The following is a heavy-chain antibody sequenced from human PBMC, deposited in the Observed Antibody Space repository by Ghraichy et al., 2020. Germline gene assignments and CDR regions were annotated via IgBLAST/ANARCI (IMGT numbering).Heavy chain of an antibody. V-gene: IGHV4/OR15-8*01. Sequence: SETLSLTCVVSGGSISSSNWWTWVRQPPGKGLQWIGEVYYSGTTKYNPSLKSRVTISVDKSRNQFSLKLSSVTAADTAVYYCARDRGYCDGGTCYEFDSWGQGTLVTVSS. CDR2: VYYSGTT. CDR3: ARDRGYCDGGTCYEFDS. J-gene: IGHJ4*02. D-gene: IGHD2-15*01. CDR1: GGSISSSNW.